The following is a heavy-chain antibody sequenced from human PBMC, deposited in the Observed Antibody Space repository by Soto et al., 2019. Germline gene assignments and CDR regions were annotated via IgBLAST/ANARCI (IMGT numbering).Heavy chain of an antibody. Sequence: QVHLVQSGAEVKKPGASVKVSCKASGYAFTTYGITWVRQAPGQGLEWMGWISAHNGNTNYAQKLQGRVTVTRDTSTSTDYMELRSLRSDDTAVYYCARGRYGDYWGQGALVTVSS. CDR3: ARGRYGDY. J-gene: IGHJ4*02. D-gene: IGHD1-1*01. CDR2: ISAHNGNT. CDR1: GYAFTTYG. V-gene: IGHV1-18*01.